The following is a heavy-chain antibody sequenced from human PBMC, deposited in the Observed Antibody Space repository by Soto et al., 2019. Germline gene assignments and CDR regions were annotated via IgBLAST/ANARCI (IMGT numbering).Heavy chain of an antibody. CDR2: INHSGST. J-gene: IGHJ4*02. CDR3: ARGKVSPGPSGGYSYGNPFDY. D-gene: IGHD5-18*01. V-gene: IGHV4-34*01. Sequence: SETLSLTCAVYGGSFSGYYWSWIRQPPGKGLEWIGEINHSGSTNYNPSLKSRVTISVDTSKNQFSLKLSSVTAADTAVYYCARGKVSPGPSGGYSYGNPFDYWGKGTLVSASS. CDR1: GGSFSGYY.